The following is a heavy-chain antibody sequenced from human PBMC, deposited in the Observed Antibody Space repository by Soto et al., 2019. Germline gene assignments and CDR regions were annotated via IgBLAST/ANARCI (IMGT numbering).Heavy chain of an antibody. CDR2: IIAYNGNT. D-gene: IGHD6-19*01. Sequence: QVQLVQSGAEVKKPGASVKVSCKASGYTFTSYGISWVRQAPGQGLEWMGWIIAYNGNTNYAQQLQGRVTMTTDTSTSTAYMELRSLRSDDTAVYYCARVFRQWLGQRVDAFDIWGQGTMVTVSS. CDR1: GYTFTSYG. V-gene: IGHV1-18*01. CDR3: ARVFRQWLGQRVDAFDI. J-gene: IGHJ3*02.